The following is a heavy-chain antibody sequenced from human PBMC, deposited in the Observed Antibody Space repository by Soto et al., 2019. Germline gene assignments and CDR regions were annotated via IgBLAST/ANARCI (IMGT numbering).Heavy chain of an antibody. CDR2: TYYRSKWYN. J-gene: IGHJ4*02. CDR3: ARYNVLSGFSS. Sequence: TLSLTCAISGDSVSSNSAAWSWIRQSPSRGLEWLGRTYYRSKWYNDYAVSLRSRITINPDTSKNQFSLHLNSVSPEDTAVYYCARYNVLSGFSSWGQGTLVTVSS. D-gene: IGHD3-3*01. V-gene: IGHV6-1*01. CDR1: GDSVSSNSAA.